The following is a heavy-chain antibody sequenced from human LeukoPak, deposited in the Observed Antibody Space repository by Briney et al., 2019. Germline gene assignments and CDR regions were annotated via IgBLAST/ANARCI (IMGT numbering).Heavy chain of an antibody. CDR2: ISSSSSYI. J-gene: IGHJ3*02. CDR3: ARVRWFGELYGAFDI. CDR1: GFTFSSYS. V-gene: IGHV3-21*01. D-gene: IGHD3-10*01. Sequence: GGSLRLSCAASGFTFSSYSMNWVRQAPGKGLEWVSSISSSSSYIYYADSVKGRFTISRDNAKNSLYLQMNSLRAEDTAVYYCARVRWFGELYGAFDIWGQGTMVTVSS.